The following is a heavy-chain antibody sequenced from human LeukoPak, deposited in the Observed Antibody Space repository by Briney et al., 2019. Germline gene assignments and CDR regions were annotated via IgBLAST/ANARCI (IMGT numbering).Heavy chain of an antibody. Sequence: GGSLRLSCVASGFTFSSYKFNWVRQAPGKGLEWISYISSSGNTIQYADSVKGRFTISRDDAKNSLYLQLNSLTAEDTAVYYCARSDFWIGYYPALDYWGQGTLVTVSS. J-gene: IGHJ4*02. D-gene: IGHD3-3*01. CDR1: GFTFSSYK. CDR2: ISSSGNTI. V-gene: IGHV3-48*03. CDR3: ARSDFWIGYYPALDY.